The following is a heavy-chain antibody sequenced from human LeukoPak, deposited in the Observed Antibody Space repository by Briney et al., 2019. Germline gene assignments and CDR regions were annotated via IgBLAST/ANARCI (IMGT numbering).Heavy chain of an antibody. D-gene: IGHD6-13*01. J-gene: IGHJ4*02. Sequence: SETLSLTCTVSGGSISSSSYYWGWIRQPPGKGLEWIGSIYYSGSTYYNPSLKSRVTISVDTSKNQFSLKLSSVTAADTAVYYCARSLSGSSWSRHFDYWGQGTLVTVSS. CDR2: IYYSGST. CDR3: ARSLSGSSWSRHFDY. V-gene: IGHV4-39*07. CDR1: GGSISSSSYY.